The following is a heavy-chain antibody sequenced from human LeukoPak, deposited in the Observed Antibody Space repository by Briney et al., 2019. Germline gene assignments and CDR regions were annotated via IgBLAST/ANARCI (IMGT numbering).Heavy chain of an antibody. V-gene: IGHV4-59*01. D-gene: IGHD4-17*01. CDR2: IYYSGST. CDR1: GGSISSYY. J-gene: IGHJ6*01. CDR3: ARVPPKSSTDYYGMDV. Sequence: SETLSLTCTVSGGSISSYYWSWIRQPPGKGLEWIGYIYYSGSTNYNPSLKSRVTISVDTSKNQFSLKLSSATAADTAVYYCARVPPKSSTDYYGMDVWGQRSTVTVSS.